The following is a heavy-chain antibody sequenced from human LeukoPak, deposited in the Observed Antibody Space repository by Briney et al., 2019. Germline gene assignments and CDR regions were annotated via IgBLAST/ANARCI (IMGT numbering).Heavy chain of an antibody. D-gene: IGHD3-10*01. V-gene: IGHV3-30*18. CDR3: AKAELLWFGELSFDY. Sequence: PGGSLRLYCAASGFTFSSYGMHWVRQAPGKGLERVAVISYDGSNKYYADSVKGRFTISRDNSKNTLYLQMNSLRAEDTAVYYCAKAELLWFGELSFDYWGQGTLVTVPS. J-gene: IGHJ4*02. CDR2: ISYDGSNK. CDR1: GFTFSSYG.